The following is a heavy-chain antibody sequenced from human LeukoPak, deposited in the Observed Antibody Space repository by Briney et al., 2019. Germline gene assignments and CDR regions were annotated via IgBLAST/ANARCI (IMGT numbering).Heavy chain of an antibody. J-gene: IGHJ3*02. CDR2: IYSIGNT. V-gene: IGHV4-4*07. D-gene: IGHD2-2*02. Sequence: SETQSLTCTVSGGSISSYSWSWIRQPAGKGLEWIGRIYSIGNTNYNPSLKSRVTMSVDTSKNQFSLKLSSVTAADTAVYYCARGSASPAAISFDIWGQGPMLPVSS. CDR1: GGSISSYS. CDR3: ARGSASPAAISFDI.